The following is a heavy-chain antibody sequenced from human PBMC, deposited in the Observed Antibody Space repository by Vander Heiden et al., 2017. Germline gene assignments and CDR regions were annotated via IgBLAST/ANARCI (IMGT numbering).Heavy chain of an antibody. D-gene: IGHD3-3*01. CDR3: ARGEWVLYYYGMDV. Sequence: EVQLVESGGGLVKPGGSLRLSCAASVFTFSSSSMNWVRQAPGKGLEWVSSISSSSSYIYYADSVKGRFTISRDNAKNSLYLQMNSLRAEDTAVYYCARGEWVLYYYGMDVWGQGTTVTVSS. V-gene: IGHV3-21*01. CDR1: VFTFSSSS. J-gene: IGHJ6*02. CDR2: ISSSSSYI.